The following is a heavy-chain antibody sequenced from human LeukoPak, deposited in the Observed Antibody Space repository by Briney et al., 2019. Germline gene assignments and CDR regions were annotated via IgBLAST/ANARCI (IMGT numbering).Heavy chain of an antibody. V-gene: IGHV3-53*04. CDR3: ARDGEYGTGSYYRGSFDY. Sequence: GGSLRLSCAASGFTVNSNYMAWVRQAPGKGLEWVALIYSGGSTHYSDSVRGRFTISRHNSSNTLYLQMRSLRPDDTAVYYCARDGEYGTGSYYRGSFDYWGQGILVTVSS. D-gene: IGHD3-10*01. CDR1: GFTVNSNY. J-gene: IGHJ4*02. CDR2: IYSGGST.